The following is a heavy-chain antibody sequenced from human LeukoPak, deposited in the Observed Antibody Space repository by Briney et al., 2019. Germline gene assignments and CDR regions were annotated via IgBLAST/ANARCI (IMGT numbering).Heavy chain of an antibody. Sequence: GASVTVSCKASGGTFSSYDISWVRQAHGQGLEWMGGIIPIFGTANYAQKFQGRVTITADKSTSTAYMELSSLRSEDTAVYYCARDGDSSGWYGFDWGQGTLVTVSS. CDR2: IIPIFGTA. D-gene: IGHD6-19*01. J-gene: IGHJ4*02. CDR3: ARDGDSSGWYGFD. V-gene: IGHV1-69*06. CDR1: GGTFSSYD.